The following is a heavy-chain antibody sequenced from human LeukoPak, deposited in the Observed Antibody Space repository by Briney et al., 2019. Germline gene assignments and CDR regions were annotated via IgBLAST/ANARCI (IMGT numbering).Heavy chain of an antibody. V-gene: IGHV4-59*01. CDR1: GGSISSYY. CDR2: IYYSGST. Sequence: SETLSLTCTVSGGSISSYYWSWIRQPPGKGLEWIGYIYYSGSTNYNPSLKSRVTISVDTSKNQFSLKLSSVTAADTAVYYCARTKSDFWSGFPDNFDYWGQGTLVTVSS. CDR3: ARTKSDFWSGFPDNFDY. J-gene: IGHJ4*02. D-gene: IGHD3-3*01.